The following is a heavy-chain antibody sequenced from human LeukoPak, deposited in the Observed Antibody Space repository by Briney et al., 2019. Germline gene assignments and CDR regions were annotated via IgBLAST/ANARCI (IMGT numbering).Heavy chain of an antibody. CDR2: INHSGST. D-gene: IGHD6-13*01. V-gene: IGHV4-34*01. CDR3: ARERKWHSSGWYGNWFDP. CDR1: GGSFSAYY. Sequence: SETLSLTCAVYGGSFSAYYWSWIRQPPGKGLEWIGEINHSGSTNYNPSLKSRVTISVDTSKNQFSLKLSSVTAADTAVYYCARERKWHSSGWYGNWFDPWGQGTLVTVSS. J-gene: IGHJ5*02.